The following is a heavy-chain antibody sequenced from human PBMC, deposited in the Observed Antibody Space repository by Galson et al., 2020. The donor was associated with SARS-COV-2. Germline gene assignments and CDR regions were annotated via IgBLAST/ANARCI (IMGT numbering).Heavy chain of an antibody. CDR2: IKSNTDGGTA. CDR1: GFTFNYAW. J-gene: IGHJ4*02. V-gene: IGHV3-15*01. Sequence: GESLKISCAASGFTFNYAWMSWVRQPPGGGLQWVGRIKSNTDGGTADYAAPVKGRFTISRDDSENTLFLQMSSLKSEDTAVYYCVSVDYEIPIGFYPSRWGQGTLVSVSS. D-gene: IGHD3-9*01. CDR3: VSVDYEIPIGFYPSR.